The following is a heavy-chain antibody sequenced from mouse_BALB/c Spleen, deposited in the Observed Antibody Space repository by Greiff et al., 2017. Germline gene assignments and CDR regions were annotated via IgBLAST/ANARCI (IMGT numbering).Heavy chain of an antibody. V-gene: IGHV3-2*02. Sequence: EVQLVESGPGLVKPSQSLSLTCTVTGYSITSDYAWNWIRQFPGNKLEWMGYISYSGSTSYNPSLKSRISITRDTSKNQFFLQLNSVTTEDTATYYCAREYYGRAMDYWGQGTSVTVSS. CDR3: AREYYGRAMDY. J-gene: IGHJ4*01. CDR2: ISYSGST. D-gene: IGHD1-1*02. CDR1: GYSITSDYA.